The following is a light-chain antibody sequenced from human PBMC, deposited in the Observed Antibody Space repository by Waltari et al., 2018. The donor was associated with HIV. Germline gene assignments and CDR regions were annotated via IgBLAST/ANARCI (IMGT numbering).Light chain of an antibody. CDR3: SSYTSSSTRV. CDR1: SSDVGGYNY. V-gene: IGLV2-14*03. CDR2: DVN. Sequence: QSALTQPASVSGSPGQSITISCTGTSSDVGGYNYVSWYQRQPGKAPKLMIYDVNNRPSGVSNRFSGSKSGNTASLTISGLQAEDEADYCCSSYTSSSTRVFGGGTKVTVL. J-gene: IGLJ3*02.